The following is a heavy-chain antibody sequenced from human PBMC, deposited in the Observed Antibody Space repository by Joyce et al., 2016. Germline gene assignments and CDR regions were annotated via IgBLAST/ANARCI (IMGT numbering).Heavy chain of an antibody. CDR2: IWKDGSNK. CDR3: ARVSSGWPKYYYYGMDV. Sequence: QVQLVESGGGVVQPGRSLRLSCGASGFTFSSYGMHWVRQAPGKGLEWVAVIWKDGSNKYYADSVKGRFTISRDNSKNTLYLQMNSLRAEDTAVYYCARVSSGWPKYYYYGMDVWGQGTTVTVSS. CDR1: GFTFSSYG. J-gene: IGHJ6*02. V-gene: IGHV3-33*01. D-gene: IGHD6-19*01.